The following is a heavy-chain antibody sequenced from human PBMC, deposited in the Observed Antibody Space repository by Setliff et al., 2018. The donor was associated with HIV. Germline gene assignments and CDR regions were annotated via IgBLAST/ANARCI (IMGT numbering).Heavy chain of an antibody. Sequence: ASVKVSCKASGYTFTNYYMHWVRQAPGQGLEWMGWINTKTGNPTYAQGFTGRFVFSLDTSVSTAHLQISSLKAEDTAVYYCARAHLWFGESFPFDPWGQGTLVTVSS. D-gene: IGHD3-10*01. J-gene: IGHJ5*02. CDR1: GYTFTNYY. V-gene: IGHV7-4-1*02. CDR3: ARAHLWFGESFPFDP. CDR2: INTKTGNP.